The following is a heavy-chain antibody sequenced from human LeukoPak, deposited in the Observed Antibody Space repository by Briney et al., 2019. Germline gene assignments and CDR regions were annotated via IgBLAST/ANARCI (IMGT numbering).Heavy chain of an antibody. V-gene: IGHV3-30-3*01. J-gene: IGHJ4*02. CDR3: ARDRQYSSSWLDY. Sequence: GGSLRLSCAASGFTFSSYAMHWVRQAPGKGLEWVAVISYDGSNKYDADSVRGRFTISRDNSKNTLYLQMNSLRAEDTAVYYCARDRQYSSSWLDYWGQGTLVTVSS. CDR1: GFTFSSYA. D-gene: IGHD6-13*01. CDR2: ISYDGSNK.